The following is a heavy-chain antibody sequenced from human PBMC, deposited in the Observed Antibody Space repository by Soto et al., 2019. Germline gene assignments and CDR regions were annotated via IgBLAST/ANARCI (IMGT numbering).Heavy chain of an antibody. J-gene: IGHJ4*02. Sequence: EVQLVESGGDLIQPGGSLRLSCAASGFTVTNSYMAWVRQAPGKGLEWVSSINGRGNYIYYTDAVKGRFTISRDNAKTSLYLQMDSLRAEDTAVYYCAREDGVVGATSAFDYWGQGTLVTVSS. D-gene: IGHD1-26*01. V-gene: IGHV3-21*01. CDR2: INGRGNYI. CDR1: GFTVTNSY. CDR3: AREDGVVGATSAFDY.